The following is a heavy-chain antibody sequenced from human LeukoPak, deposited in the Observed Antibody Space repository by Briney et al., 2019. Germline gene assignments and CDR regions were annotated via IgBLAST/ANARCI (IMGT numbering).Heavy chain of an antibody. V-gene: IGHV4-38-2*02. J-gene: IGHJ4*02. D-gene: IGHD6-19*01. CDR1: GDSITNGYY. Sequence: PSETLSLTCTVSGDSITNGYYWGWLRQPPGKGLEGIGSIYQSGNTFYNPPLKSRVTMSVDTSKNQFSLRMNSLTAADTAVYYCARDPRGSGWVLDHWGQGTLVTVSS. CDR2: IYQSGNT. CDR3: ARDPRGSGWVLDH.